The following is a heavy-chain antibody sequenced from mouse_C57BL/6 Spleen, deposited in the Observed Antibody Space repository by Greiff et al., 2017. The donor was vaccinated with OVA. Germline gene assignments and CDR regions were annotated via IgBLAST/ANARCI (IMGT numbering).Heavy chain of an antibody. V-gene: IGHV1-80*01. CDR2: IYPGDGDT. CDR3: ARGEYDYTFDY. CDR1: GYAFSSYW. J-gene: IGHJ2*01. Sequence: QVQLKESGAELVKPGASVKISCKASGYAFSSYWMNRVKQRPGKGLEWIGQIYPGDGDTNYNGKFKGKATLTADKSSSTAYMQLSSLTSEDSAVYFCARGEYDYTFDYWGQGTTLTVSS. D-gene: IGHD2-4*01.